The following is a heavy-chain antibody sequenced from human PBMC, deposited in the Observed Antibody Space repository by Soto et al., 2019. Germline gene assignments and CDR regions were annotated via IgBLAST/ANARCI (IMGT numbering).Heavy chain of an antibody. J-gene: IGHJ4*02. CDR2: IKQDGSET. D-gene: IGHD1-1*01. CDR1: GVTIRTYW. V-gene: IGHV3-7*01. CDR3: VGEGYQLHRYSAGY. Sequence: VQLVESGGDLVQPGGSLRLSCAASGVTIRTYWMSWVRQAPGKGLAWVANIKQDGSETYYVDSVKGRFTISRDNDKNSLSLQMNSLRVEETAVYYCVGEGYQLHRYSAGYWGQGTMVAVSS.